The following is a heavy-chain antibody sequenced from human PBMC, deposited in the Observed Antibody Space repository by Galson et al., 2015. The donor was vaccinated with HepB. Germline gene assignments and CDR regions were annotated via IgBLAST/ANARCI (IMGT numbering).Heavy chain of an antibody. Sequence: VKVSCKASGGTFSSYAISWVRQAPGQGLEWMGGIIPIFGTANYAQKFQGRVTITADESTSTAYMELSSLRSEDTAVYYCARDTKDTAKYGGGFDPWGQGTLVTVSS. CDR2: IIPIFGTA. J-gene: IGHJ5*02. CDR3: ARDTKDTAKYGGGFDP. CDR1: GGTFSSYA. V-gene: IGHV1-69*13. D-gene: IGHD5-18*01.